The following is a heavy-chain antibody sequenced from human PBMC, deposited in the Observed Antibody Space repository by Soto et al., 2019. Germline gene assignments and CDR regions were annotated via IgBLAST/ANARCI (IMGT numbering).Heavy chain of an antibody. D-gene: IGHD3-3*01. CDR1: GYSFTSYW. Sequence: GESLKISCKGSGYSFTSYWIGWVRQMPGKGLEWMGIIYPGDSDTRYSPSFQGQVTISADKSISTAYLQGSSLKASDTAMYYCARLATYYDFWSGYYDNYYYYYMDVWGKGTTVTVSS. CDR3: ARLATYYDFWSGYYDNYYYYYMDV. J-gene: IGHJ6*03. V-gene: IGHV5-51*01. CDR2: IYPGDSDT.